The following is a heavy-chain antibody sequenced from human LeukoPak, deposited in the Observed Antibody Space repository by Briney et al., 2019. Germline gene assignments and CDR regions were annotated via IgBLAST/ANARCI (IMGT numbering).Heavy chain of an antibody. D-gene: IGHD6-19*01. V-gene: IGHV3-66*01. CDR1: GFTVSSNY. J-gene: IGHJ4*02. Sequence: GGSLRLSCAASGFTVSSNYMSWVRQAPGKGLEWVSVIYSGGSTYYADSEKGRFTISRDNSKNTLYLQMNSLRAEDTAVYYCARDLADSSGWYKPFDYWGQGTLVTVSS. CDR2: IYSGGST. CDR3: ARDLADSSGWYKPFDY.